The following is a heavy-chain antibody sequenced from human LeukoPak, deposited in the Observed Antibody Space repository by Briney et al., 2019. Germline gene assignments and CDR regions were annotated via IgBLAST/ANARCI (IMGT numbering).Heavy chain of an antibody. CDR3: ARVRGGYSYGPIAY. CDR2: ISSSSSYI. D-gene: IGHD5-18*01. V-gene: IGHV3-21*01. J-gene: IGHJ4*02. Sequence: GGSLRLSCAASGFTFSSYSMNWVRQAPGKGLEWVSSISSSSSYIYYADSVKGRFTISRDNAKNSLYLQMNSLRAEDTAVYYCARVRGGYSYGPIAYWGQGTLVTVSS. CDR1: GFTFSSYS.